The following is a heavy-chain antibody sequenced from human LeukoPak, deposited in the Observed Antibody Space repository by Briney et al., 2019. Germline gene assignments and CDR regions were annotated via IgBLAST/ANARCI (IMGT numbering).Heavy chain of an antibody. CDR3: ARVVLRFLEWLLHPDHMDV. J-gene: IGHJ6*03. CDR1: GYSISSGYY. V-gene: IGHV4-38-2*02. D-gene: IGHD3-3*01. Sequence: SETLSLTCTVSGYSISSGYYWGWIRQPPGKGLEWIGSIYHSGSTYYNPSLKSRVTISVDTSKNRFSLKLSSVTAADTAVYYCARVVLRFLEWLLHPDHMDVWGKGTTVTVSS. CDR2: IYHSGST.